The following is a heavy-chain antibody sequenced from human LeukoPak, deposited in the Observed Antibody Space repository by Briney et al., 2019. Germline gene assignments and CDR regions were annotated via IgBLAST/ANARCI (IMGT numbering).Heavy chain of an antibody. CDR2: ISYDGSNK. V-gene: IGHV3-30*04. CDR1: GFTFISNA. Sequence: PGGSLRLSVAASGFTFISNAMHGVGQAPGKGWSGWAVISYDGSNKYYADSVKGRFTISRDNSKNTLYLQMNSLRAEDTAVYYCARDHSSSWFDYWGQGTLVTVSS. CDR3: ARDHSSSWFDY. D-gene: IGHD6-13*01. J-gene: IGHJ4*02.